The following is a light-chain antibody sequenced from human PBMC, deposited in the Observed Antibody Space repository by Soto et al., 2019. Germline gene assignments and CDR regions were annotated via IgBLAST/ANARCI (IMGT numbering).Light chain of an antibody. CDR2: GAS. CDR3: QQYSSLWT. Sequence: TQSPSAMSASVGDRATLSCRTSQSVSNNYLAWYQQKPGQAPRLLIYGASSRATGIPDRFSGSGSGTDFTLSISRLEPEDFAVYYCQQYSSLWTFGQGTKVDIK. V-gene: IGKV3-20*01. CDR1: QSVSNNY. J-gene: IGKJ1*01.